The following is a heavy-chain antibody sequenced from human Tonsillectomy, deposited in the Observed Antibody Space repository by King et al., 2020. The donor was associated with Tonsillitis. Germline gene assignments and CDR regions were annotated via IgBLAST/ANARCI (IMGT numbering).Heavy chain of an antibody. CDR2: ISYDGSTK. V-gene: IGHV3-30*18. Sequence: QLVQSGGGVVQPGRSLRLSCAASGFTFSSYGMHWVRQAPGKGLEWVAVISYDGSTKYYADSVKGRFTISRDNSKNTVYLQMNSLRPEDTAVYYCAKDIPQGAFDMWGQGTMVTVSS. CDR1: GFTFSSYG. J-gene: IGHJ3*02. CDR3: AKDIPQGAFDM.